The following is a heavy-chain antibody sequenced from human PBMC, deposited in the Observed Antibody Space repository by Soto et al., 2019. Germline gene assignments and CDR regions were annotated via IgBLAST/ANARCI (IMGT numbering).Heavy chain of an antibody. CDR3: AKDLRAGKVAADYYGMDV. D-gene: IGHD2-15*01. J-gene: IGHJ6*02. V-gene: IGHV3-23*01. CDR2: ISGSGGST. CDR1: GFTFSSYA. Sequence: GGSLRLSCAASGFTFSSYAMSWVRQAPGKGLEWVSAISGSGGSTYYADSVKGRLTISRDNSKNTLYLQMNSLRAEDTAVYYCAKDLRAGKVAADYYGMDVWGQGTTVTVSS.